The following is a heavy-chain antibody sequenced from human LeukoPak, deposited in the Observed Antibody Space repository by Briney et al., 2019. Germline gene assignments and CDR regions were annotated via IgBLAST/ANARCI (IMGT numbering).Heavy chain of an antibody. CDR2: ISGSGGST. CDR3: AKNKKSTTGTTMYYFDY. D-gene: IGHD1-1*01. J-gene: IGHJ4*02. Sequence: PGGSLRLSCAASGFTFSSYAISRLRQAPGKGLEWVSAISGSGGSTYYAASVKGRFTISRDNSKNTLYLQMNSLRAEDTAVYYCAKNKKSTTGTTMYYFDYWGQGTLVTVSS. CDR1: GFTFSSYA. V-gene: IGHV3-23*01.